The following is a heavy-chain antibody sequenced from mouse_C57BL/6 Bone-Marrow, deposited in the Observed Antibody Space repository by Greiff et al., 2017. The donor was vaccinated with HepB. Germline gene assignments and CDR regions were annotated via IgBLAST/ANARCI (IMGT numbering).Heavy chain of an antibody. V-gene: IGHV1-69*01. J-gene: IGHJ3*01. CDR3: AQGVWCVH. CDR1: GYTFTSYW. CDR2: IDPSDSYT. Sequence: VQLQQPGAELVMPGASVKLSCKASGYTFTSYWMHWVKQRPGQGLEWIGEIDPSDSYTNYNQKFKGKSTLTVDKSSSTAYMQLSSLTSEDSAVSFSAQGVWCVHWGHGRLVSVSA.